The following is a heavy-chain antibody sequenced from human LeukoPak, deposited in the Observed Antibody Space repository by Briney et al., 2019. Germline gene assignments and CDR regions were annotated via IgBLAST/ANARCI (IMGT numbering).Heavy chain of an antibody. Sequence: GESLKISCKGSGFRFTSYWIGWVRQMPGKGLEWMGIIYPGDSDTRYSPSFQGQVTISADKSISTAYLQWSSLKASDTAMYYCARVRVPAAIDWFDPWGQGTLVTVSS. D-gene: IGHD2-2*01. J-gene: IGHJ5*02. CDR1: GFRFTSYW. V-gene: IGHV5-51*01. CDR3: ARVRVPAAIDWFDP. CDR2: IYPGDSDT.